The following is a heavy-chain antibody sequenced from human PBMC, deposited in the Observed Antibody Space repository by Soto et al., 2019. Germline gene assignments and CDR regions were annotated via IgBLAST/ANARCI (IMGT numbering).Heavy chain of an antibody. Sequence: LSLTYTVASGSISRGGYYWRRNRQHPGKGLEWIGYIYYSGSTYYNPSLKSRVTISVDTSKNQFSLKLSSVTAADTAVYYCARDTGSWYYSSGCCYYGGLDVWGQGTMVTVSS. CDR1: SGSISRGGYY. J-gene: IGHJ6*02. D-gene: IGHD3-22*01. CDR2: IYYSGST. CDR3: ARDTGSWYYSSGCCYYGGLDV. V-gene: IGHV4-31*03.